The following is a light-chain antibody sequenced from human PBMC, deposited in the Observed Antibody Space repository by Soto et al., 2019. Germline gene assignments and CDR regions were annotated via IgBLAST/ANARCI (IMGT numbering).Light chain of an antibody. CDR3: QQYNNWPLT. J-gene: IGKJ4*01. V-gene: IGKV3-15*01. CDR1: PSVSTN. CDR2: GAS. Sequence: IVVTQSPGPLSVSPGERATLSCRASPSVSTNLSWYQQKPGQAPRLLIYGASTRASGIPARFSGSGSGTEFTLTISSLQAEDFAVYYCQQYNNWPLTFGGGTKVEIK.